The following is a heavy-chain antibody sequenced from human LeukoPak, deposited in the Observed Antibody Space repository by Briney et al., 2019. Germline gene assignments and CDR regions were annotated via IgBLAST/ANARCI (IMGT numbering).Heavy chain of an antibody. D-gene: IGHD2-2*01. J-gene: IGHJ3*01. CDR1: GYSFTNYG. Sequence: ASVKVSCKGSGYSFTNYGISWVRQAPGQGLEWMGWIDAYTGRTKYAQKFQGRVTMTTDTSTRTVYMDVRSLRSDDTAVYYCAKRIDIAVVPEAATHQAFDVWGQGTMVTVSS. CDR2: IDAYTGRT. V-gene: IGHV1-18*01. CDR3: AKRIDIAVVPEAATHQAFDV.